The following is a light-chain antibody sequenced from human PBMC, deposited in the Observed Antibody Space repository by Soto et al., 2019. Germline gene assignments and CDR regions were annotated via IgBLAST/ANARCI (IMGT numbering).Light chain of an antibody. Sequence: DIQMTQSPSSISASVGDRVTITCWASQPISSWLAWYQQVPGQAPYLLIYPASTLQSGVPSRFSGSGSGTDFTLTINSLQPEDFATYFCQQGYNFPRAFGQGTKV. V-gene: IGKV1-12*01. CDR1: QPISSW. CDR3: QQGYNFPRA. CDR2: PAS. J-gene: IGKJ1*01.